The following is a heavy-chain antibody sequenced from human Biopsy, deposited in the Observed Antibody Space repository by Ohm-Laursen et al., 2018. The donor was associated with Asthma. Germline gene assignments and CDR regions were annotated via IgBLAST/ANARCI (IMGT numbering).Heavy chain of an antibody. CDR3: AKAFLGGVSVANYFDS. D-gene: IGHD6-19*01. J-gene: IGHJ4*02. CDR2: ISWNSATV. CDR1: GFTFDDYV. Sequence: SLRLSCAASGFTFDDYVMTWVRQAPGKGLEWVSGISWNSATVAYADSVKGRFTISSDNAKNSLYLQMNSLRPDDTALYYCAKAFLGGVSVANYFDSWGQGTLVTVSS. V-gene: IGHV3-9*01.